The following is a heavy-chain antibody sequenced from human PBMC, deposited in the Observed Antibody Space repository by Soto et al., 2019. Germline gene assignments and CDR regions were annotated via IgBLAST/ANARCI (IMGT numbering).Heavy chain of an antibody. J-gene: IGHJ6*02. CDR1: GYSFTSYW. CDR2: IYPGDSDT. Sequence: RGESLKISCKGSGYSFTSYWIGWVRQMPGKGLEWMGIIYPGDSDTRYSPSFQGQVTISADKSISTAYLQWSSLKASDTAMYYCATPGIVWYYGMDVWGQGTTVTVSS. V-gene: IGHV5-51*01. D-gene: IGHD2-15*01. CDR3: ATPGIVWYYGMDV.